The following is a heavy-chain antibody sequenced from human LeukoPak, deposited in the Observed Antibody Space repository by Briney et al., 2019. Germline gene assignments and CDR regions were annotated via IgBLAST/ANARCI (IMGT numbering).Heavy chain of an antibody. J-gene: IGHJ3*02. Sequence: SVTLSLTCAVYGGSFSGYYWSWIRQPPGKGLEWIGEINHSGSTNYNPSLNSRATISVTTSKNQYFLKRSSLTAAATACYYVARGVGKMDSGIWGQGTMVTVSS. CDR3: ARGVGKMDSGI. D-gene: IGHD2-2*03. CDR2: INHSGST. CDR1: GGSFSGYY. V-gene: IGHV4-34*01.